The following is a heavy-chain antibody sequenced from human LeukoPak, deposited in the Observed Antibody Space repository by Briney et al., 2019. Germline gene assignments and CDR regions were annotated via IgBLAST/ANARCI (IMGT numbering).Heavy chain of an antibody. J-gene: IGHJ6*02. CDR1: GYTFTSYD. CDR2: MNPNSGNT. V-gene: IGHV1-8*01. D-gene: IGHD5-12*01. Sequence: GASVKVSCKASGYTFTSYDINWVRQATGQGLEWMGWMNPNSGNTGYAQKFQGRVTMTRNTSTSTAYMELSNLRSEDTAVYYCASSKSRAVATILGTAHYYYYGMDVWGQGTTVTVSS. CDR3: ASSKSRAVATILGTAHYYYYGMDV.